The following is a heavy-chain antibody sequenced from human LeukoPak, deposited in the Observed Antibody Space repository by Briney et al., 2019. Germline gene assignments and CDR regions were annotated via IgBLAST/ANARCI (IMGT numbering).Heavy chain of an antibody. Sequence: SLRLSCAASGFTFDDYAMHWVRQAPGKGLEWVSGISWNSGSIGYADSVKGRFTISRDNAKNSLYLRMNSLRAEDTALYYCAKEGDGPFDYWGQGTLVTVSS. CDR3: AKEGDGPFDY. D-gene: IGHD5-24*01. CDR1: GFTFDDYA. J-gene: IGHJ4*02. CDR2: ISWNSGSI. V-gene: IGHV3-9*01.